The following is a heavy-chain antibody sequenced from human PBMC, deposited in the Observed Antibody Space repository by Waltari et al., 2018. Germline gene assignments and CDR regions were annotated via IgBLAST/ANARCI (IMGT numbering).Heavy chain of an antibody. V-gene: IGHV3-53*01. D-gene: IGHD2-8*02. J-gene: IGHJ6*02. Sequence: EVQLVESGGGLIQPGGSLRLSCAASGFTVSSNYMSWVRQAPGKGLEGVSVIYSGGSTSYADSVKCRFTISRDNSKNTLYLQMNSLRAEDTAVYYCARTGGHCTGGVCYSYYYGMDVWGQGTTVTVSS. CDR2: IYSGGST. CDR1: GFTVSSNY. CDR3: ARTGGHCTGGVCYSYYYGMDV.